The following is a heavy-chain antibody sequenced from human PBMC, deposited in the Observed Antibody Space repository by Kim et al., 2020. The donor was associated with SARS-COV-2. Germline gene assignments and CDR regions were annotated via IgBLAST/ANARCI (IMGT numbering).Heavy chain of an antibody. D-gene: IGHD3-3*01. CDR1: GGSISSYY. J-gene: IGHJ4*02. CDR2: IYYSGST. Sequence: SETLSLTCTVSGGSISSYYWSWIRQPPGKGLEWIGYIYYSGSTNYNPSLKSRVTISVDTSKNQFSLKLSSVTAADTAVYYCARATEERPYYDFWSGYYTLWYFDYWGQGTLVTVSS. CDR3: ARATEERPYYDFWSGYYTLWYFDY. V-gene: IGHV4-59*01.